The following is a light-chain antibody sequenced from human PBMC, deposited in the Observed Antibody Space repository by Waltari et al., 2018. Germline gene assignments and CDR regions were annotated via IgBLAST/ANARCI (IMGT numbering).Light chain of an antibody. CDR1: QGITND. J-gene: IGKJ4*01. Sequence: DIQMTQSPSSLSASVGDRVTIPCRASQGITNDLVWYQQKPGKAPKRLIYAASSLQSGVPSRFSGSGSGTEFTLTISSLQPEDFATYYCLQHNTYPLTLGGWTKVEIK. V-gene: IGKV1-17*01. CDR2: AAS. CDR3: LQHNTYPLT.